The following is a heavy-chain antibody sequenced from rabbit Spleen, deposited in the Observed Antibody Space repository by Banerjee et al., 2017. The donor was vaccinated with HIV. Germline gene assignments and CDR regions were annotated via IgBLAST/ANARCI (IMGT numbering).Heavy chain of an antibody. J-gene: IGHJ4*01. D-gene: IGHD1-1*01. CDR3: ARDLVGVIGWNFYL. CDR2: INVATGKP. Sequence: QQQLVESGGGLVKPGASLTLTCTASGFSFSDRDVMCWVRQAPGKGLEWIACINVATGKPVYATWAKGRFTISRTSSTTVTLRMTSLTAADTATYFCARDLVGVIGWNFYLWGPGTLVTVS. V-gene: IGHV1S45*01. CDR1: GFSFSDRDV.